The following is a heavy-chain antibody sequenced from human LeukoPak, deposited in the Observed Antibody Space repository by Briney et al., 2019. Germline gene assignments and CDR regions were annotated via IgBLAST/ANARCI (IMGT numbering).Heavy chain of an antibody. J-gene: IGHJ4*02. V-gene: IGHV3-21*01. CDR3: AREVWRDYYDSSGDFDC. CDR2: ITSSSSYI. CDR1: GFTFSSYS. Sequence: PGGSLRLSCAASGFTFSSYSMNWVRQAPGKGLQWVSSITSSSSYIYYADSVKGRFTISRDNAKSSLYLQMNSLRAEDTAVYYCAREVWRDYYDSSGDFDCWGQGTLVTVSS. D-gene: IGHD3-22*01.